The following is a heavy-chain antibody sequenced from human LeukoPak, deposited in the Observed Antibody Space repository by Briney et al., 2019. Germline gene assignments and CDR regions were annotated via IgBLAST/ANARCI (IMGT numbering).Heavy chain of an antibody. CDR2: IYYSGRT. V-gene: IGHV4-39*01. CDR1: GGSVSSSNYY. D-gene: IGHD6-19*01. CDR3: ARGFGPFEWLAAGAFDI. Sequence: SETLSLTCTVSGGSVSSSNYYWDWIRQPPGRGLEWIGTIYYSGRTYYNASLRSRLTISVDTSKNQFSLKLSSVTAADTAVYYCARGFGPFEWLAAGAFDIWGQGTMVTVSS. J-gene: IGHJ3*02.